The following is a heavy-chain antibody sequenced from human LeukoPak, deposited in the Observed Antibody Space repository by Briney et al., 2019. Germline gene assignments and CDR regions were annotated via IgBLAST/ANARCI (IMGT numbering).Heavy chain of an antibody. CDR3: AKVGSGNLPDDAFDI. V-gene: IGHV3-30-3*01. CDR2: ISYDGSNK. J-gene: IGHJ3*02. Sequence: SLRLSCAASGFTFSSYAMHWVRQAPGKGLEWVAVISYDGSNKYYADSVKGRFTISRDNSKNTLYLQMNSLRAEDTAVYYCAKVGSGNLPDDAFDIWGQGTMVTVSS. D-gene: IGHD3-10*01. CDR1: GFTFSSYA.